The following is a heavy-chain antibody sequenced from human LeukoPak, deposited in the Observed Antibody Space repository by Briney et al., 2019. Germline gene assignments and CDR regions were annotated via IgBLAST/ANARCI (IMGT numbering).Heavy chain of an antibody. CDR1: GFTFSNYV. CDR2: VSSDGTTK. V-gene: IGHV3-30*01. D-gene: IGHD6-13*01. J-gene: IGHJ4*02. Sequence: GGSLRLSCTVSGFTFSNYVPHWVRQAPGKGLEWVAVVSSDGTTKYYGDSVKGRFTISRDNPKNTLYLQMDSLGAEDTAVYYCARISGRQQVDYWGQGTLVTVSS. CDR3: ARISGRQQVDY.